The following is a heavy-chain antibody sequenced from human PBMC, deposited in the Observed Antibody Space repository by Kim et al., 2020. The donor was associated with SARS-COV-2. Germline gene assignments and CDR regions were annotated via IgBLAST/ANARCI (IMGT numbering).Heavy chain of an antibody. Sequence: IDSADSVKGRFTISRDTATNSVYLQMNRLRPEDTAFYYCTKVAVRTDFESRGQGTLVTVSS. V-gene: IGHV3-9*01. J-gene: IGHJ4*02. D-gene: IGHD4-17*01. CDR3: TKVAVRTDFES. CDR2: I.